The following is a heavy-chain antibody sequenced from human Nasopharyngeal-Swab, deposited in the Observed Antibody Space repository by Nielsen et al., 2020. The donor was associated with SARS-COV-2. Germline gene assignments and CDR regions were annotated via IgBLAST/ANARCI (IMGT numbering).Heavy chain of an antibody. CDR2: INHSGST. V-gene: IGHV4-34*01. CDR3: ARPTTLGYYCGMDV. J-gene: IGHJ6*02. D-gene: IGHD1-14*01. Sequence: RQAPGKGLEWIGEINHSGSTNYNPSLKSRVTISVDTSKNQFSLKLSSVTAADTAVYYCARPTTLGYYCGMDVWGQGTTVTVSS.